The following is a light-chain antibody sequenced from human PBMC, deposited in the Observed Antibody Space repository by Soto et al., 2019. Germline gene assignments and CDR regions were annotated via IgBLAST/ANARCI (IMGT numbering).Light chain of an antibody. CDR1: QSVSNNY. J-gene: IGKJ1*01. CDR2: DAS. CDR3: QQRGNRPPWT. V-gene: IGKV3D-20*02. Sequence: EIVLTQSPGTLSLSPGERATLSCRASQSVSNNYLAWYQQKPGQAPRLLMYDASNRATGIPARFSGSGSGTDFTLTISSLESEDFAVYYCQQRGNRPPWTFGQGTKVDIK.